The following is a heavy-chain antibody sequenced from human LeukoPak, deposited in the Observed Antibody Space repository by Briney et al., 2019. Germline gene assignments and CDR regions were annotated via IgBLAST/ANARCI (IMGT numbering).Heavy chain of an antibody. D-gene: IGHD3-22*01. CDR3: ATGIYYDSSGYYPPGY. CDR2: ISAGSVYT. J-gene: IGHJ4*02. V-gene: IGHV1-3*01. CDR1: GYTFTHYA. Sequence: ASVKVSCKASGYTFTHYAMHWVRQAPGQRLEWMGWISAGSVYTKYSEKLQGRVTITRDTSATTAYMELSSLRSEDTAVYYCATGIYYDSSGYYPPGYWGQGTLVTVSS.